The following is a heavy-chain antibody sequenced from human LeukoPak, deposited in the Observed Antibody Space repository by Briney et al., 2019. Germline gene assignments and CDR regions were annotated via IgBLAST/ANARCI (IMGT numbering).Heavy chain of an antibody. Sequence: GGSLRLSCAASGFTFSSYAMSWVRQAPGKGLEWVSAISGSGGSTYYADSVKGRFTISRDSSKNTLYLQMNSLRAEDTAVYYCAKFRQEVGRYFDWLHYYYYYYMDVWGKGTTVTVSS. D-gene: IGHD3-9*01. CDR2: ISGSGGST. CDR1: GFTFSSYA. CDR3: AKFRQEVGRYFDWLHYYYYYYMDV. V-gene: IGHV3-23*01. J-gene: IGHJ6*03.